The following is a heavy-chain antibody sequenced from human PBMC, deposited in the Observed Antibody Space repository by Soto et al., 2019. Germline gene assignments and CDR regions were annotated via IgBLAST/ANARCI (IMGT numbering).Heavy chain of an antibody. CDR1: GYTFTNYG. J-gene: IGHJ5*02. D-gene: IGHD3-10*01. CDR3: ARGVGSGTYYNQYNWFDP. CDR2: INTYNGNT. V-gene: IGHV1-18*01. Sequence: QVQLVQSGAEVKKPGASVKVSCKASGYTFTNYGISWVRQAPGQGLEWMGWINTYNGNTNHAQKHQGRVTLTTDTSTSTAYMELRSLRSDDTAVYYCARGVGSGTYYNQYNWFDPWGQGTLVTVSS.